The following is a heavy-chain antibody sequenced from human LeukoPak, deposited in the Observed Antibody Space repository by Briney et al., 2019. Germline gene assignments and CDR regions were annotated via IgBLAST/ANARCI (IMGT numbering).Heavy chain of an antibody. J-gene: IGHJ4*02. CDR3: ARDPGIAAAGGDF. D-gene: IGHD6-13*01. Sequence: SETLSLTCTVSGGSISSSGYYWGWIRQPPGKGLEWIGSIYYSGSTYYNPSLKSRVTISVDTSKNQFSLKLSSVTAADTAVYYCARDPGIAAAGGDFWGQGTLVTVSS. V-gene: IGHV4-39*07. CDR1: GGSISSSGYY. CDR2: IYYSGST.